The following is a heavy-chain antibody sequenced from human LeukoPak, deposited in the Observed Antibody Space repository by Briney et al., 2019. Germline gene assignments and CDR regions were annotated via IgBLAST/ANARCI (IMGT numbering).Heavy chain of an antibody. CDR3: ARAHRIQLWSQSYYFDY. D-gene: IGHD5-18*01. Sequence: GGSLRLSCAASGFTFSSYEMNWVRQAPGKGLEGVSYISSSGSTIYYADSVKGRFTISRDNAKNSLYLQMNSLRAEDTAVYYCARAHRIQLWSQSYYFDYWGQGTLVTVSS. J-gene: IGHJ4*02. CDR2: ISSSGSTI. V-gene: IGHV3-48*03. CDR1: GFTFSSYE.